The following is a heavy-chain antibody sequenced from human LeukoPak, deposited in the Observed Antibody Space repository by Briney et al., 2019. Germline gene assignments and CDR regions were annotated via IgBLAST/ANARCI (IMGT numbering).Heavy chain of an antibody. V-gene: IGHV1-8*01. CDR3: VAKGC. CDR2: MNTNSGNT. Sequence: ASVKVSCKASGYTFASYDVNWVRQATGQGLEWMGWMNTNSGNTGHAQRLQGRVTMTRNTSISTAYMELSSLRSDDTAVYYCVAKGCWGQGTLVTVSS. J-gene: IGHJ4*02. CDR1: GYTFASYD.